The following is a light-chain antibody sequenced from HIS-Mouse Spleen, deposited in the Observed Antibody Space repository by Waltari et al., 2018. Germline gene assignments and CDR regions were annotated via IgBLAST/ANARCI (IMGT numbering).Light chain of an antibody. CDR2: KDS. V-gene: IGLV3-25*03. Sequence: SYELTQPPSVSVSPGQTARNTCPGDALPTQYAYWYQQKPGQAPVLVIYKDSERPSGIPERFSGSSSGTTVTLTISGVQAEDEADYYCQSADSSGTYQDVVFGGGTKLTVL. J-gene: IGLJ2*01. CDR3: QSADSSGTYQDVV. CDR1: ALPTQY.